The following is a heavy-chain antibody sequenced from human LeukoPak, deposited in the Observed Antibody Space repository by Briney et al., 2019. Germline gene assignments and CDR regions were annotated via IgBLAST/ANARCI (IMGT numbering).Heavy chain of an antibody. J-gene: IGHJ4*02. CDR2: VTNSGGST. CDR3: VQETGHNWGYLDY. V-gene: IGHV3-23*01. D-gene: IGHD1-1*01. CDR1: GFIFSIYA. Sequence: GGSLRLSCAASGFIFSIYAMSWVRQAPGKGLEWVSRVTNSGGSTYYADSVKGRLAISRDNSKNTLYLQMNTLRADDTAVYYCVQETGHNWGYLDYWGQGTLVTVSS.